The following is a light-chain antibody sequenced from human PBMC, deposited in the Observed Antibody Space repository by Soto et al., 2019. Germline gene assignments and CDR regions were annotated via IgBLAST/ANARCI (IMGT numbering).Light chain of an antibody. J-gene: IGKJ3*01. CDR1: QSISSY. V-gene: IGKV1-39*01. CDR3: QRRYSTPFT. Sequence: DIQMTQSPSSLSASVGDRVTITCRASQSISSYLNWYQQKPGKAPKLLIYAASSLQSGVPSRFSGSGSGTGFSLSISSLQREDFATYYCQRRYSTPFTFGPGNKVYI. CDR2: AAS.